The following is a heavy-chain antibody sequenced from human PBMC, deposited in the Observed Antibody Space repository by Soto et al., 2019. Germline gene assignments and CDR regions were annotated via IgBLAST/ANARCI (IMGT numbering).Heavy chain of an antibody. D-gene: IGHD3-22*01. J-gene: IGHJ6*02. CDR3: TTVTDYYDSSGPSDYYYYYGVDV. CDR2: IKSKTDGGTT. CDR1: GFTFSNAW. V-gene: IGHV3-15*01. Sequence: GGSRRLSCAASGFTFSNAWMSWVRQAPGKGLEWVGRIKSKTDGGTTDYAAPVKGGFTISRDDSKNTLYLQMNSLKTEDTAVYYCTTVTDYYDSSGPSDYYYYYGVDVWGQLTTVPVSS.